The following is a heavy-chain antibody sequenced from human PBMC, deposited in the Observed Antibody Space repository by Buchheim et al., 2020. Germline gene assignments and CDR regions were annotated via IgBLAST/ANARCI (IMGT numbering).Heavy chain of an antibody. V-gene: IGHV3-30*04. J-gene: IGHJ4*02. Sequence: QVQLVESGGGVVQPGRSLRLSCAASGFTFSSYAMHWVRQAPGKGLEWVAVISYDGSNKYNADSVKGRFTISRDNSKNTLYLQMNSLRAEDTAVYYCARGLLWFGELFSVSQNDYWGQGTL. CDR2: ISYDGSNK. CDR1: GFTFSSYA. CDR3: ARGLLWFGELFSVSQNDY. D-gene: IGHD3-10*01.